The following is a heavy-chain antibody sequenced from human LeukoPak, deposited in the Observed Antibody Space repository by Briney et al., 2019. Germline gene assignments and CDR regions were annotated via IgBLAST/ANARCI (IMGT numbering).Heavy chain of an antibody. CDR1: GGSFSGYY. CDR2: INHSGST. CDR3: ARGMGIQLWLLPYYFDY. Sequence: SETLSLTCAVYGGSFSGYYWSWIRQPPGKGLEWIGEINHSGSTNYNPPLKSRVTISVDTSKNQFSLKLSSVTAADTAVYYCARGMGIQLWLLPYYFDYWGQGTLVTVSS. J-gene: IGHJ4*02. V-gene: IGHV4-34*01. D-gene: IGHD5-18*01.